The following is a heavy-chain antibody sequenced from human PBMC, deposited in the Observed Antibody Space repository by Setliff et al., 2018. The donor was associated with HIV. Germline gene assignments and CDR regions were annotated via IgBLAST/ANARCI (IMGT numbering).Heavy chain of an antibody. CDR2: INTNTGSP. D-gene: IGHD3-10*01. J-gene: IGHJ3*02. V-gene: IGHV7-4-1*02. CDR3: ARGGDRMQIWSRFPFDI. Sequence: ASVKVSCKASGYTFNNYALYWVRQAPGQGFEWMGWINTNTGSPTYAQGFTRRFVFSLDPSVRTAYLQITGLKAEDTAVYYCARGGDRMQIWSRFPFDIWAKGQWSPSPQ. CDR1: GYTFNNYA.